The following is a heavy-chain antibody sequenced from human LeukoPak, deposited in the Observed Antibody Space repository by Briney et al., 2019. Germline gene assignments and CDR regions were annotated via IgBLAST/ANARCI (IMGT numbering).Heavy chain of an antibody. D-gene: IGHD3-22*01. V-gene: IGHV4-59*01. CDR1: GGSISSYY. J-gene: IGHJ4*02. CDR2: IYYSGST. Sequence: SETLSLTCTVSGGSISSYYLSWIRQPPGKGLEWVGYIYYSGSTNYNPSLKSRVNISVDTSKNQFTLKLSSVTAADTAVYYCARDYYDSSGTTGDYFDYWGQGTLVTVSS. CDR3: ARDYYDSSGTTGDYFDY.